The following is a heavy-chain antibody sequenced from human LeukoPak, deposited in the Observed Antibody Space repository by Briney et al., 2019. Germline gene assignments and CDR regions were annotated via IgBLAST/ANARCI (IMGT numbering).Heavy chain of an antibody. V-gene: IGHV1-24*01. CDR3: ATVFVDMVRGVIAGFNP. J-gene: IGHJ5*02. D-gene: IGHD3-10*01. CDR2: FDPEDGET. CDR1: GYTLTELS. Sequence: ASVKVSCKVSGYTLTELSMHWVRQAPGKGLEWMGGFDPEDGETIYAQKFQGRVTMTEDTSTDTAYMELSSLRSEDTAVYYCATVFVDMVRGVIAGFNPWGQGTLVTVSS.